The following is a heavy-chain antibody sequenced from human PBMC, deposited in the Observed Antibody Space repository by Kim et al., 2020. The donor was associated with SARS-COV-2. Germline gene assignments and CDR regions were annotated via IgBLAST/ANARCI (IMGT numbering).Heavy chain of an antibody. D-gene: IGHD6-13*01. V-gene: IGHV3-30-3*01. J-gene: IGHJ4*02. CDR3: ARDLSIGWAAAGIDY. Sequence: GGSLRLSCAASGFTFSSYAMHWVRQAPGKGLEWVAVISYDGSNKYYADSVKGRFTISRDNSKNTLYLQMNSLRAEDTAVYYCARDLSIGWAAAGIDYWGQGTLVTVSS. CDR2: ISYDGSNK. CDR1: GFTFSSYA.